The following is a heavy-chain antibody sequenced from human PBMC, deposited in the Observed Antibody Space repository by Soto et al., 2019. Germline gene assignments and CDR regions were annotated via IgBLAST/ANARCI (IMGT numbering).Heavy chain of an antibody. CDR2: IFYSGST. D-gene: IGHD2-8*02. CDR1: GSSISSGDNY. Sequence: SETLSLTCTVSGSSISSGDNYWSWLRQPPGKGLEWIGYIFYSGSTQYNPSLQSRVTISVDTSKNQFSLKLTSVTAADTAVYYCARDKITGLFDYWGQGTLVTVSS. J-gene: IGHJ4*02. V-gene: IGHV4-30-4*01. CDR3: ARDKITGLFDY.